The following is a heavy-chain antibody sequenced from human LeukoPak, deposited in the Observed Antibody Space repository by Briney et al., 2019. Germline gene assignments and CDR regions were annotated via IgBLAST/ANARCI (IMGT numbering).Heavy chain of an antibody. CDR3: AKEGNRRRYYYDSSGYYYFDY. CDR1: GFTFSSYA. V-gene: IGHV3-23*01. J-gene: IGHJ4*02. D-gene: IGHD3-22*01. CDR2: ISGSGGST. Sequence: GGSLRLSCAASGFTFSSYAMSWVRQAPGKGLEWVSAISGSGGSTYYADSVKGRFTISRDNPKNTLYLQMNSLRAEDTAVYYCAKEGNRRRYYYDSSGYYYFDYWGQGTLVTVSS.